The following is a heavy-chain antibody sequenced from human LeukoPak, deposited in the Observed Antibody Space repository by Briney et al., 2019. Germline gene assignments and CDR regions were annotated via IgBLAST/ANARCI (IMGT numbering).Heavy chain of an antibody. J-gene: IGHJ6*02. CDR1: GFTVGSNY. D-gene: IGHD3-9*01. V-gene: IGHV3-53*01. Sequence: PGGSLRLSCAASGFTVGSNYMSWVRQAPGKGLEWVSVIYSGGSTYYADSVKGRFTISRDNSKNTLYLQMNSLRAEDTAVYYCARPVFWDTGMDVWGQGTTVTVSS. CDR3: ARPVFWDTGMDV. CDR2: IYSGGST.